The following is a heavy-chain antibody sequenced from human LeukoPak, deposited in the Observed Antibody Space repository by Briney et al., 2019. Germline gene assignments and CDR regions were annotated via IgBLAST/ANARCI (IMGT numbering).Heavy chain of an antibody. CDR1: GFTFSGYA. Sequence: GGSLRLSCAASGFTFSGYAMHWVRQAPGKGLEWVAVISNDGSNKYYADSVKGRFTISRDNTKNTLYLQMDSLRAEDTAVYYCAKKKQLGTGDAFDIWGQGTMVTVSS. CDR3: AKKKQLGTGDAFDI. V-gene: IGHV3-30*04. J-gene: IGHJ3*02. D-gene: IGHD5-18*01. CDR2: ISNDGSNK.